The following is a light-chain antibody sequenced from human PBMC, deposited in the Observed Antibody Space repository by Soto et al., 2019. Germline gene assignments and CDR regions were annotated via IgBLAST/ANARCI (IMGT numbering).Light chain of an antibody. CDR2: GAS. CDR1: QSVSSSY. Sequence: EIVLTQSPGTLSLSPGERATLSCRASQSVSSSYLAWYQQKPGQAPRLLIYGASSRATGIPDRFSGSGSGTDFTLTISRLEPEDFALYYCQQYGSSVFTFGPVTISDIK. J-gene: IGKJ3*01. V-gene: IGKV3-20*01. CDR3: QQYGSSVFT.